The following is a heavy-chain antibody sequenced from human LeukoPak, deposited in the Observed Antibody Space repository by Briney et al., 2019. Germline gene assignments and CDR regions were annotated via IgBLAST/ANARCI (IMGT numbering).Heavy chain of an antibody. D-gene: IGHD3-22*01. CDR2: ISAYNGNT. J-gene: IGHJ5*02. Sequence: GASVKVSCKASGYTFTSYGISWVRQAPGQGLEWMGWISAYNGNTNYAQKLQGRVTMTTDTSTSTAYMELRSLRSDDTAVYYCARDSPNYYDSSGYRDPWGQGTLVTVSS. V-gene: IGHV1-18*01. CDR3: ARDSPNYYDSSGYRDP. CDR1: GYTFTSYG.